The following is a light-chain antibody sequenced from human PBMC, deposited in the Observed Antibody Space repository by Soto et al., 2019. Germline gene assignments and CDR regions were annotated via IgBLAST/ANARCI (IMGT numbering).Light chain of an antibody. J-gene: IGKJ4*01. CDR2: TTS. CDR1: QTITNF. CDR3: QQNYSTPLT. Sequence: DIQMTQSPSSLSASVGDRVTITCRASQTITNFLNWYQQKPGKAPKLLIYTTSNLHTGVPSRFSGSGSGTDFTLTITSLQPEDFATYYCQQNYSTPLTFGGGTKVEIK. V-gene: IGKV1-39*01.